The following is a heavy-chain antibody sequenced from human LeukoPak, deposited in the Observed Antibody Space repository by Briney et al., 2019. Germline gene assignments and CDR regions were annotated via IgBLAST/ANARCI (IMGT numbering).Heavy chain of an antibody. CDR1: GFTFDDYG. J-gene: IGHJ3*02. CDR3: ARDRVGILECPYRDDAFDM. V-gene: IGHV3-20*04. D-gene: IGHD3-3*01. CDR2: INWNGGST. Sequence: GGSLRLSCAASGFTFDDYGMSWVRQAPGKGLEWVSGINWNGGSTGYADSVKGRFTISRDNAKNTLYLKMNSLRAEDTALYYCARDRVGILECPYRDDAFDMWGQGTMVTVSS.